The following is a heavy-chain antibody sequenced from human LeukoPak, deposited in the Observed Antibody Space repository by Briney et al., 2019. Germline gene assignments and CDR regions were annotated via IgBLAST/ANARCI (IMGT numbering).Heavy chain of an antibody. CDR1: GGSISSSSYY. CDR3: ARGGSPRLDY. J-gene: IGHJ4*02. Sequence: SETLSLTCTVSGGSISSSSYYWGWIRQPPGKGLEWIGSIYYSGSTYYNPSLKSRVTISVDTSKNQFSLKLSSVTAADTAVYYCARGGSPRLDYWGQGTLVTVSS. CDR2: IYYSGST. V-gene: IGHV4-39*07. D-gene: IGHD3-10*01.